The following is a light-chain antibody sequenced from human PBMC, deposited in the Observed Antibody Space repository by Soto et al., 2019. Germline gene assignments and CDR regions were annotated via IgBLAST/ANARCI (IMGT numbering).Light chain of an antibody. V-gene: IGKV3-15*01. CDR3: QHYSNWPPT. CDR2: YAS. CDR1: ESVHRN. J-gene: IGKJ3*01. Sequence: EVVMTQSPATLSVSPGERVTLSCRASESVHRNLALYHQKPGQGPSLLSYYASTRATGVPDRFTGSGAGTEFTLTISSLQSEDFGIYHCQHYSNWPPTFGPGTKVEIK.